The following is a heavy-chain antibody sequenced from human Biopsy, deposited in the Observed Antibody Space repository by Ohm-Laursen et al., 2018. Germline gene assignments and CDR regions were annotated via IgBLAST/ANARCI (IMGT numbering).Heavy chain of an antibody. Sequence: SSLRLSCAAFGFSFSSYGMHWVRQAPGKGLEWVAVIWYDGSNKYSADSVKGRFSISRDNSKNTVYLQMNSLRAADTAVYYCARDRYYGSESYYSHYNMDVWGQGTTVSVSS. J-gene: IGHJ6*02. D-gene: IGHD3-10*01. CDR3: ARDRYYGSESYYSHYNMDV. V-gene: IGHV3-33*08. CDR2: IWYDGSNK. CDR1: GFSFSSYG.